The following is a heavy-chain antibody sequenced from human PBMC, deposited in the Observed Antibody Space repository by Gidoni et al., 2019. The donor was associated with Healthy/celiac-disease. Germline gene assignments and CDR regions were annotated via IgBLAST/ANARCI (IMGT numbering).Heavy chain of an antibody. D-gene: IGHD2-15*01. J-gene: IGHJ3*02. CDR2: ISSSSSYT. CDR3: ARGRKLIVATPFAFDI. V-gene: IGHV3-11*05. Sequence: QVQLVESGGGLVKPGGSLRLSCAASGFPFSAYYMSWIRQAPGKGLEWVSYISSSSSYTNYADSVKGRFTISRDNAKNSLYLQMNSLRAEDTAVYYCARGRKLIVATPFAFDIWGQGTMVTVSS. CDR1: GFPFSAYY.